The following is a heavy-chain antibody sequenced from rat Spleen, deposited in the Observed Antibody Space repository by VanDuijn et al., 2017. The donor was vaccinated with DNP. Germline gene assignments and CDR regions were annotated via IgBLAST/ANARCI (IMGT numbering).Heavy chain of an antibody. J-gene: IGHJ3*01. CDR2: ISPSGDST. D-gene: IGHD1-11*01. Sequence: EVKLVESGGGLVQPGRSMKLSCAASGFTFSNSDMAWVRQAPTKGLEWVASISPSGDSTYYRDSVKGRFTISRDNAKNTLYLQMDSLRSEDTATFFCAAETTVPNCLTYWGQGTLVTVSS. V-gene: IGHV5-25*01. CDR1: GFTFSNSD. CDR3: AAETTVPNCLTY.